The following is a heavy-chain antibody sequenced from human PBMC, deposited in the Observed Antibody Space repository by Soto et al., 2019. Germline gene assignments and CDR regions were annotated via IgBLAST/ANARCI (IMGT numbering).Heavy chain of an antibody. D-gene: IGHD3-10*01. Sequence: SETLSLTCTVSGCSISSYYWSWIRQPPGKGLEWIGYIYYSGSTNYNPSLKSRVTISVDTSKNQFSLKLSSVTAADTAVYYCARDNYYYGSGSYGYNWFDPWGQGTLVTVSS. V-gene: IGHV4-59*01. CDR1: GCSISSYY. CDR2: IYYSGST. J-gene: IGHJ5*02. CDR3: ARDNYYYGSGSYGYNWFDP.